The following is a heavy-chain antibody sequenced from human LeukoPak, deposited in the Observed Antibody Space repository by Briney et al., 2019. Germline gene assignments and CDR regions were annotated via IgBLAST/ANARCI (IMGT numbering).Heavy chain of an antibody. J-gene: IGHJ4*02. CDR3: ASISGSYYY. CDR1: GYTFTSYG. D-gene: IGHD1-26*01. V-gene: IGHV1-18*01. Sequence: ASVKVSCKASGYTFTSYGISWVRQAPGQGLEWMGWISAYNGNTNYAQKFQGRVTMTRDTSISTAYMELSRLRSDDTAVYYCASISGSYYYWGQGTLVTVSS. CDR2: ISAYNGNT.